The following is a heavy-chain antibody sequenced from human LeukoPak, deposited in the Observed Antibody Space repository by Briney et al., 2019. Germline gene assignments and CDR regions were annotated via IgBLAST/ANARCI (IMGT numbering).Heavy chain of an antibody. CDR2: INPKSGGT. CDR3: ASYYTILTGYYTDAFDI. CDR1: GYXFTGYY. V-gene: IGHV1-2*02. Sequence: ASVKVSCKASGYXFTGYYIHWVRQAPGQGPEWMGWINPKSGGTNYAQKCEGRVTMTRDTSITTAYMELTRLRSDDTAVYYCASYYTILTGYYTDAFDIWGQGTMVTISS. D-gene: IGHD3-9*01. J-gene: IGHJ3*02.